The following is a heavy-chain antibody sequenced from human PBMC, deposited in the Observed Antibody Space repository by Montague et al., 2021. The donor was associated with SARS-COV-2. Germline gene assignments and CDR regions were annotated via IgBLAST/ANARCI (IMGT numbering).Heavy chain of an antibody. J-gene: IGHJ4*02. Sequence: SETLSLTCTVSGASMSGSYWGWVRQPPGKGPEWIGNIYSSGSTHYNPSLKSRVTISVDTSKSKFSLRLTSLTAADTAVYYCVREGRSSAYAMDYWGQGTLVTVSS. CDR3: VREGRSSAYAMDY. CDR2: IYSSGST. D-gene: IGHD3-22*01. V-gene: IGHV4-59*01. CDR1: GASMSGSY.